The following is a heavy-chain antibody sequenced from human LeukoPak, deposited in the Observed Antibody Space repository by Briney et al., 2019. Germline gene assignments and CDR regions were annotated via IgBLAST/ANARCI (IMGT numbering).Heavy chain of an antibody. Sequence: GASVKVSCKASGYTFTGYYMHWVRQAPGQGLEWMGIINPSGGSTSYAQKFQGRVTMTRDTSTSTVYMELSSLRSEDTAVYYCARDAGQLRYFDWLFHPFDYWGQGTLVTVSS. CDR3: ARDAGQLRYFDWLFHPFDY. CDR1: GYTFTGYY. CDR2: INPSGGST. J-gene: IGHJ4*02. V-gene: IGHV1-46*01. D-gene: IGHD3-9*01.